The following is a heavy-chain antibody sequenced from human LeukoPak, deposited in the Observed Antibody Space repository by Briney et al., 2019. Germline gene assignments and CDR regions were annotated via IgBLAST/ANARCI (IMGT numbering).Heavy chain of an antibody. CDR1: GYTFTSYG. CDR2: ISAYNGNT. CDR3: ARVPIAAADHFGYWYFDL. D-gene: IGHD6-13*01. Sequence: ASVKVSCKASGYTFTSYGISWVRQAPGQGLEWMGWISAYNGNTSYAQKLQGRVTMTTDTSTSTAYMELRSLRSDDTAVYYCARVPIAAADHFGYWYFDLWGRGTLVTVSS. V-gene: IGHV1-18*01. J-gene: IGHJ2*01.